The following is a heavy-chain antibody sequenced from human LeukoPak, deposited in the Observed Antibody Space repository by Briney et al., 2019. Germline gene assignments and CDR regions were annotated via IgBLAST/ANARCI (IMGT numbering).Heavy chain of an antibody. D-gene: IGHD6-19*01. V-gene: IGHV1-69*04. CDR3: ARGSASSGWYIFDY. CDR2: IIPILGIA. J-gene: IGHJ4*02. Sequence: SVKVSCKASGGTLSSYAISWVRQAPGQGLEWMGRIIPILGIANYAQKFQGRVTITADKSTSTAYMELSSLRSEDTAVYYCARGSASSGWYIFDYWGQGTLVTVSS. CDR1: GGTLSSYA.